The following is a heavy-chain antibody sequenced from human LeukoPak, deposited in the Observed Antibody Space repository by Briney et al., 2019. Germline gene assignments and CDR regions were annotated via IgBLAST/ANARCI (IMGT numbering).Heavy chain of an antibody. Sequence: SETLSLTCAVSGGSISSGGYSWTWVRQPPGEGLEWIGEVHLSGRTHYNPSLESRVTMSVDMSENHISLRLTSVTAADTAVYYCAREGGPYRPLDYSGQGTLVTVSS. V-gene: IGHV4-30-2*01. J-gene: IGHJ4*02. CDR3: AREGGPYRPLDY. CDR2: VHLSGRT. CDR1: GGSISSGGYS.